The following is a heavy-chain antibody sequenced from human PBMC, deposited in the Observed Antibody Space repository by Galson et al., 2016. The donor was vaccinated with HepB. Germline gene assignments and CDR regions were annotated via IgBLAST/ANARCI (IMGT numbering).Heavy chain of an antibody. V-gene: IGHV4-31*03. CDR2: IYYSGST. CDR3: ARFSDYGDYGFDS. J-gene: IGHJ4*02. D-gene: IGHD4-17*01. Sequence: TLSLTCTVSGGSISSGGYYWSWIRQHPGKGLEWIGYIYYSGSTYYNPSLKSRVTISVDTSKNQFSLKLSSVTAADTAVYYCARFSDYGDYGFDSWGQGTLVTVSS. CDR1: GGSISSGGYY.